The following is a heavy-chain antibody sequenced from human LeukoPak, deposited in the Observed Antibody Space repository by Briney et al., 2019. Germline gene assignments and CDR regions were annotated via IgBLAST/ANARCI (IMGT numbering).Heavy chain of an antibody. J-gene: IGHJ4*02. CDR1: GGSISSSSYY. CDR3: ARHLWGYTYVFLTYYFDH. V-gene: IGHV4-39*01. D-gene: IGHD5-18*01. CDR2: IYYSGST. Sequence: PSETLSLTCTVSGGSISSSSYYWGWIRQPPGKGLEWIGSIYYSGSTYYNPSLKSRVTISVDTSKNQFSLKLSSVTAADTAVYYCARHLWGYTYVFLTYYFDHWGQGTLVTVSS.